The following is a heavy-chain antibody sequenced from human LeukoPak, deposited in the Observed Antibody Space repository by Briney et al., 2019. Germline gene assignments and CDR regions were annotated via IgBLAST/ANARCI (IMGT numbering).Heavy chain of an antibody. D-gene: IGHD2-2*01. V-gene: IGHV3-23*01. CDR1: GFTFSSYA. J-gene: IGHJ5*02. Sequence: GGSLRLSCAASGFTFSSYAMSWVRQAPGKGLEWVSAISGSGGSTYYADSVKGRFTISRDNSKNTLYLQMNSLRAEDTAVYYCAKDGPLGYCSSTSCYDVNWFDPWGQGTLVTVSS. CDR2: ISGSGGST. CDR3: AKDGPLGYCSSTSCYDVNWFDP.